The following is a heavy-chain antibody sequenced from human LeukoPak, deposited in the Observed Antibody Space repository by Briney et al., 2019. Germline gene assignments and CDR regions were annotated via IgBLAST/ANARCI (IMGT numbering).Heavy chain of an antibody. D-gene: IGHD3-10*01. V-gene: IGHV1-24*01. Sequence: ASVKVSCKVSGYTLTELSMHWVRQAPGKGLEWMGGFDPEDGETIYAQKFQGRVTMTEDTSTDTAYMELSSLRSEDTAVYYCARGHYYGSGRPDAFDIWGQGTMVTVSS. CDR1: GYTLTELS. CDR3: ARGHYYGSGRPDAFDI. J-gene: IGHJ3*02. CDR2: FDPEDGET.